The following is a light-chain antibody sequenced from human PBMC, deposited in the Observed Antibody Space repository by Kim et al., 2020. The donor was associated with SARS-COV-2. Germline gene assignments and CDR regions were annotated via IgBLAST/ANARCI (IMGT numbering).Light chain of an antibody. CDR3: LLYDGADRV. CDR2: SAS. Sequence: PGGTVTLTCAYSAGAVTSDNYPNWIQQRPGEAPRALSYSASNKRSWTPARFSGSLLGGKAALTLSGVQPEDEAEYYCLLYDGADRVFGGGTKLTVL. V-gene: IGLV7-43*01. J-gene: IGLJ3*02. CDR1: AGAVTSDNY.